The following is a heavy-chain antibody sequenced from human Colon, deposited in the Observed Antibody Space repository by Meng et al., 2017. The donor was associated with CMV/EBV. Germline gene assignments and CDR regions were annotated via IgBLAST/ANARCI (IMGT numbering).Heavy chain of an antibody. CDR2: ISSARVNI. V-gene: IGHV3-21*01. Sequence: GESLKISCEAFGFTFSKYRMSWVRQAPGTGLEWVSSISSARVNIDKADSVKGRFTISRDNSENSLYLQMNSRRAEDTAVYYCVRDSVGGEFDYWGQGTLVTVSS. D-gene: IGHD3-16*01. CDR3: VRDSVGGEFDY. J-gene: IGHJ4*02. CDR1: GFTFSKYR.